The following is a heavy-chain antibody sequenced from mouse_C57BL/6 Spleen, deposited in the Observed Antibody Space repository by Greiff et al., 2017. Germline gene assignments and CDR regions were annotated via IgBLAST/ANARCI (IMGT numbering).Heavy chain of an antibody. V-gene: IGHV14-2*01. J-gene: IGHJ2*01. CDR2: IDPEDGET. Sequence: VQLQQSGAELVKPGASVKLSCTASGFNIKDYYMHWVKQRTEQGLAWIGRIDPEDGETTYAPKFQGKATITAATSSNTAYLQLSILTSEDTAVYYCARFYYGYDGGLYYFDYWGQGTTLTVAS. CDR3: ARFYYGYDGGLYYFDY. D-gene: IGHD2-2*01. CDR1: GFNIKDYY.